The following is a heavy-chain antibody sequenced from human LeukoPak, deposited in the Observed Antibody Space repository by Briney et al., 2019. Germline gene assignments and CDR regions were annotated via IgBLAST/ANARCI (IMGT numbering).Heavy chain of an antibody. CDR2: IYTSGGT. CDR3: AREVKGYYDSSGSENFDY. J-gene: IGHJ4*02. Sequence: SQTLSLTCTVSGGSISSGSYYWSWIRQPAGKGLEWIGRIYTSGGTNYNPSLKSRVTISVDTSKNQFSLKLSSVTAADTAVYYCAREVKGYYDSSGSENFDYWGQGTLVTVTS. V-gene: IGHV4-61*02. D-gene: IGHD3-22*01. CDR1: GGSISSGSYY.